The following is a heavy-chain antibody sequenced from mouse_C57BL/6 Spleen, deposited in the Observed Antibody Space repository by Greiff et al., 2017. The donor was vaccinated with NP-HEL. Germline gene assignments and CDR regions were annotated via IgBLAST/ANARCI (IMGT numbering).Heavy chain of an antibody. Sequence: EVQLQESGGGLVKPGGSLKLSCAASGFTFSSYAMSWVRQTPEKRLEWVATISDGGSYTYYPDNVKGRFTISRDNAKNHLYLQMSHLKSEDTAMYYCARDNYDVWGTGTTVTVSS. V-gene: IGHV5-4*01. CDR2: ISDGGSYT. J-gene: IGHJ1*03. CDR1: GFTFSSYA. CDR3: ARDNYDV.